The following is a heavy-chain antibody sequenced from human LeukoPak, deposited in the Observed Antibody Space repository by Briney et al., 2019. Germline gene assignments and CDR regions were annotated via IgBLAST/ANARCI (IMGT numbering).Heavy chain of an antibody. Sequence: SQTLSLTCTVSGGSIRSGGYYWSWIRQHPGKGLEWIGYIYYSGSTYYNPSLKSRVTISIDTSKNQFSLKLSSVTAADTAVYCCAREIAAAGSFDYWGQGTLVTVAS. J-gene: IGHJ4*02. CDR3: AREIAAAGSFDY. V-gene: IGHV4-31*03. CDR2: IYYSGST. D-gene: IGHD6-13*01. CDR1: GGSIRSGGYY.